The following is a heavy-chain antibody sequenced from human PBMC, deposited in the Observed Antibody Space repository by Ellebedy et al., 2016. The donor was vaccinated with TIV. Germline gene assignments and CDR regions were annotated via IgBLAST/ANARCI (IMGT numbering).Heavy chain of an antibody. CDR1: GGPTSSYY. Sequence: MPSETLSLTCTVSGGPTSSYYWSWILQRPGKGLEWIGYIHHSGSTNYNPSLKSRLTMSIDTSKNQFSLKLSSVTAADTAVYYCARDRTGSGSPFFDFWGRGTLVIVSS. CDR3: ARDRTGSGSPFFDF. J-gene: IGHJ4*02. CDR2: IHHSGST. V-gene: IGHV4-59*01. D-gene: IGHD3-10*01.